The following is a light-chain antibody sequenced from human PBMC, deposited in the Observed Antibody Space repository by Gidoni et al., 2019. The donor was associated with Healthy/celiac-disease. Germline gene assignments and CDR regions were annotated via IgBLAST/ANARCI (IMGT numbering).Light chain of an antibody. J-gene: IGKJ2*01. V-gene: IGKV1-39*01. Sequence: DIQMTQSPSSLSASVGDRVTITCRASQSISSYLNWYQQKPGKAPKFLINAVSSLQSGVPSRFSGSGSGTDFTLTISSLQPEDFATYYCQQSYSTPYTFGQGTKLEIK. CDR3: QQSYSTPYT. CDR2: AVS. CDR1: QSISSY.